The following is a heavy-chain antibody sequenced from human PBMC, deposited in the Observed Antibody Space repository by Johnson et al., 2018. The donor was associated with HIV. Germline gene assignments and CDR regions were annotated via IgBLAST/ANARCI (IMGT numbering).Heavy chain of an antibody. Sequence: VQLVESGGGVVQPGRSLRLSCAASGFTFSSYAMHWVRQAPGKGLEWVAVISYDGSNKYYADSVKGRFSISRDNSKNTLYLQMNSLRAVDTAVYYCARSSIYSSSWLADAFDIWGQGTMVTVSS. CDR3: ARSSIYSSSWLADAFDI. J-gene: IGHJ3*02. CDR2: ISYDGSNK. D-gene: IGHD6-13*01. V-gene: IGHV3-30-3*01. CDR1: GFTFSSYA.